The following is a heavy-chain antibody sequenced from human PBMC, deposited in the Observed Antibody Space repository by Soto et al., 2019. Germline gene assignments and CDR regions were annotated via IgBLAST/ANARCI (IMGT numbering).Heavy chain of an antibody. D-gene: IGHD6-6*01. J-gene: IGHJ6*02. CDR2: ISYDGSNK. V-gene: IGHV3-30*18. Sequence: QVQLVESGGGVVQPGRSLRLSCAASGFTFSSYGMHWVRQAPGKGLEWVAVISYDGSNKYYADSMKGRFTISRDNSKNTLYLQMNSLRAEDTAVYYCAKESSSERGWFYGMDVWGQGTTVTVSS. CDR1: GFTFSSYG. CDR3: AKESSSERGWFYGMDV.